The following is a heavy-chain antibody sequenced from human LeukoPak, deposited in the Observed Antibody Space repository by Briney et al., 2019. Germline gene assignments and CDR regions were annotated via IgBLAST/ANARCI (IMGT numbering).Heavy chain of an antibody. CDR2: INPNSGGT. J-gene: IGHJ4*02. CDR3: ASGPGSYYPSVDY. Sequence: ASVKVSCKAAGYTFTGYYMHWVRQAPGQGLEWMGWINPNSGGTNYAQKFQGRVTMTRDTSISAAYMELSRLRSDDTAVYYCASGPGSYYPSVDYWGQGTLVTVSS. D-gene: IGHD3-10*01. CDR1: GYTFTGYY. V-gene: IGHV1-2*02.